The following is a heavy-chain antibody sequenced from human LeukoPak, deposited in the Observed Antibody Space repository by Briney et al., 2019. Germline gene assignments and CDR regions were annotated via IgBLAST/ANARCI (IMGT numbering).Heavy chain of an antibody. V-gene: IGHV3-7*03. Sequence: PGGSLKLSCAASGFTFSGSAMHWVRQAPGEGLEWVANIRPDGSQKYYVDSARGRFTISRDNAKSSLYPQMSSLRPEDTATYYCARDFQPRYCSSSSCSPAWGQGTTVTVSS. CDR2: IRPDGSQK. CDR3: ARDFQPRYCSSSSCSPA. CDR1: GFTFSGSA. J-gene: IGHJ6*02. D-gene: IGHD2-2*01.